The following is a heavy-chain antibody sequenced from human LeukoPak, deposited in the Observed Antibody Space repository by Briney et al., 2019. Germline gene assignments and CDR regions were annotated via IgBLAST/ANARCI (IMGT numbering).Heavy chain of an antibody. D-gene: IGHD3-9*01. J-gene: IGHJ4*02. CDR3: ATYRTGYYYFDY. CDR1: GFTFSNAW. V-gene: IGHV3-15*01. Sequence: GGSLRLSCAASGFTFSNAWMSWVPQAPGKGLEWVGRIKSKTDGGTTEYAAPVKGRFTISRDDSKNTLYLQMSSLETEDTAVYYCATYRTGYYYFDYWGPGTLVTVSS. CDR2: IKSKTDGGTT.